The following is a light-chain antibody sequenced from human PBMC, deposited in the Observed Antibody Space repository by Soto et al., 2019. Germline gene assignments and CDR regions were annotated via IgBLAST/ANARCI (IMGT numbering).Light chain of an antibody. V-gene: IGKV1-27*01. CDR2: AAS. CDR3: QTYSSAPFT. Sequence: DIEMTQSPASLSASVEDIVTITCRASQGITNFLAWYQQKPGKLPKLLIYAASTLHSGVPSRFSGSGSGTDITLTISSLDPEDVATYYCQTYSSAPFTFGPGTKGDI. CDR1: QGITNF. J-gene: IGKJ3*01.